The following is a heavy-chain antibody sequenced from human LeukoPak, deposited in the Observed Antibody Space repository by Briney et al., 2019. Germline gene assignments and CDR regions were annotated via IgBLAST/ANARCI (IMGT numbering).Heavy chain of an antibody. Sequence: GGSLRLSCVGSGFTFGTYEMGWVRQAPGKGLEWISYIGHDGATTYYADSVKGRFTVSRDNAKDSLFLQMDSLRVEDTAVYFCAKDIWRGATPFDYWGQGTLVTVST. J-gene: IGHJ4*02. CDR3: AKDIWRGATPFDY. D-gene: IGHD1-26*01. CDR2: IGHDGATT. CDR1: GFTFGTYE. V-gene: IGHV3-48*03.